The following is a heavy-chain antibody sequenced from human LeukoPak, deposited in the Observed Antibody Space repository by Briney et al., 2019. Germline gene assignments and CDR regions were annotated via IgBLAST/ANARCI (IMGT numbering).Heavy chain of an antibody. D-gene: IGHD3-22*01. CDR3: ARVKNYYDSSGYLYYFDY. J-gene: IGHJ4*02. CDR2: INPNSGGT. CDR1: GYTFTGYY. V-gene: IGHV1-2*02. Sequence: ASVKVSCKASGYTFTGYYIHWVRQAPGQGLEWMGWINPNSGGTNYAQKFQGRVTMTRDTPISTAYMELSRLRSDDTAVYYCARVKNYYDSSGYLYYFDYWGQGTLVTVSS.